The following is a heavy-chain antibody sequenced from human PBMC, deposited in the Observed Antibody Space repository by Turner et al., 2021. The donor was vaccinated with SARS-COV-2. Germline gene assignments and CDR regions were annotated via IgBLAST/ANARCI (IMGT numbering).Heavy chain of an antibody. CDR1: GGSSSSGGYY. CDR2: IYYSGST. D-gene: IGHD2-21*02. J-gene: IGHJ4*02. CDR3: ARDYGGNSNYFDY. Sequence: QVQLQESGPGLVKPSQTLSLTCTVSGGSSSSGGYYWSWIRQHPGKGLEWIGYIYYSGSTYYNPSLKSRVTISVDTSKNQFSLKLSSVTAADTAVYYCARDYGGNSNYFDYWGQGTLVTVSS. V-gene: IGHV4-31*03.